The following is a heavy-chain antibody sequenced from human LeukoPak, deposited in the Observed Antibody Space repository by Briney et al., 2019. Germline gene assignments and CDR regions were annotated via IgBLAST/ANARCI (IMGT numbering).Heavy chain of an antibody. Sequence: GAAVKVSCKVSGYTLTELSMHWVRQAPGKGLEWMGGFHPEDGETIYAQKFQGRVTMTADTSTNTAYMELSSLRSEDTAVYYCATDGLAVALIPDYWGQGTLVTVSS. CDR1: GYTLTELS. J-gene: IGHJ4*02. D-gene: IGHD6-19*01. CDR3: ATDGLAVALIPDY. CDR2: FHPEDGET. V-gene: IGHV1-24*01.